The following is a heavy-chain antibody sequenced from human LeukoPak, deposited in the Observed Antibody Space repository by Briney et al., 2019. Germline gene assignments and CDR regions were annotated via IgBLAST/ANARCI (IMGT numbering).Heavy chain of an antibody. CDR1: GFTFSSYS. J-gene: IGHJ4*02. CDR3: ARDSYDFWSGHGGVDY. CDR2: ISSSSGYI. D-gene: IGHD3-3*01. Sequence: NPGGSLRLSCAASGFTFSSYSMNWVRQAPGKGLEWVSSISSSSGYIYYADSVKGRFTISRDNAKNSLYLQMNSLRAEDTAVYYCARDSYDFWSGHGGVDYWGQETLVTVSS. V-gene: IGHV3-21*01.